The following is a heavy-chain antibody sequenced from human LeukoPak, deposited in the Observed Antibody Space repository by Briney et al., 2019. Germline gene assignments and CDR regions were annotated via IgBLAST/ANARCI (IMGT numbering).Heavy chain of an antibody. Sequence: PGGSLRLSCAASGFTFSSYAMSWVRQAPGKGLEWVSAISGSGGSTYYTDSVKGRFTISRDNSENTLYLQMNSLRAEDTAVYYCAKDRGIIMIDRPYYGMYVWDQGTTVTVSS. CDR1: GFTFSSYA. J-gene: IGHJ6*02. CDR3: AKDRGIIMIDRPYYGMYV. CDR2: ISGSGGST. D-gene: IGHD3-10*01. V-gene: IGHV3-23*01.